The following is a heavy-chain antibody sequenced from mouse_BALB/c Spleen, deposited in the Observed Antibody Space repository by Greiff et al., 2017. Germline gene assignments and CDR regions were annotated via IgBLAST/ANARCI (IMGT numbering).Heavy chain of an antibody. D-gene: IGHD1-2*01. CDR2: IWSGGST. J-gene: IGHJ3*01. CDR1: GFSLTSYG. CDR3: ASPHYYGYFAY. V-gene: IGHV2-2*02. Sequence: QVQLQQSGPGLVQPSQSLSITCTVSGFSLTSYGVHWVRQSPGKGLEWLGVIWSGGSTDYNAAFISRLSISKDNSKSQVFFKMNSLQANDTAIYYCASPHYYGYFAYWGQGTLVTVSA.